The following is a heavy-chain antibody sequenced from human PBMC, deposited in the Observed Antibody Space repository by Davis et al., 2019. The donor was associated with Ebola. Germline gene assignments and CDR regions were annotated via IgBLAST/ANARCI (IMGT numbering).Heavy chain of an antibody. D-gene: IGHD1-1*01. V-gene: IGHV4-59*12. J-gene: IGHJ6*02. Sequence: SETLSLTCTVSGGSISSYYWSWIRQPPGKGLEWIGYIYYSGSTNYNPSLKSRVTISVDTSKNQFSLQLNSVTPEDTAVYYCARDDLERQGDYYYYGMDVWGQGTTVTVSS. CDR2: IYYSGST. CDR3: ARDDLERQGDYYYYGMDV. CDR1: GGSISSYY.